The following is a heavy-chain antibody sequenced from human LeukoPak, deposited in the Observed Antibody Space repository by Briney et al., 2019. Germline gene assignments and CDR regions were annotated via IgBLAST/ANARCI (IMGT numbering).Heavy chain of an antibody. D-gene: IGHD4-17*01. Sequence: GGSLRLSCAASGFTFSSYSMNWVRQAPGKGLEWVSYIHSSSTIYYADSVKGRFTISRDNAKNSLYLQMNSLRAEDAAVYYCARAVYGFDAFDIWGQGTMVTVSS. V-gene: IGHV3-48*04. J-gene: IGHJ3*02. CDR3: ARAVYGFDAFDI. CDR1: GFTFSSYS. CDR2: IHSSSTI.